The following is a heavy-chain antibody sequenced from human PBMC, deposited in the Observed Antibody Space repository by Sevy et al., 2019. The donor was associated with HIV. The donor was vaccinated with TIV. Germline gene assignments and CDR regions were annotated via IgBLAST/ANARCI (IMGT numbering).Heavy chain of an antibody. Sequence: GGSLRLSCPASGFTFCSYSMNWVRQAPGKGLEWVSYISSSSSTIYYADSVKGRFTISRDNAKNSLYLQMNSLRDEDTAVYYCARGIEDYDFWSGYYKPLASDIWGQGTMVTVSS. CDR2: ISSSSSTI. J-gene: IGHJ3*02. V-gene: IGHV3-48*02. CDR1: GFTFCSYS. CDR3: ARGIEDYDFWSGYYKPLASDI. D-gene: IGHD3-3*01.